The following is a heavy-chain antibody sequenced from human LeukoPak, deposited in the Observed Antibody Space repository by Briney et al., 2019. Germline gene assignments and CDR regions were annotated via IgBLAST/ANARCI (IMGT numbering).Heavy chain of an antibody. Sequence: GASVKVSCKASGYTFTSYAMHWVRQDPGQRLEWMGWINAGNGNTKYSQKFQGRVTITRDTSASTAYMELSSLRSEDTAVYYCARERGITMVRGATRNWFDPWGQGTLVTVSS. CDR3: ARERGITMVRGATRNWFDP. CDR2: INAGNGNT. D-gene: IGHD3-10*01. J-gene: IGHJ5*02. CDR1: GYTFTSYA. V-gene: IGHV1-3*01.